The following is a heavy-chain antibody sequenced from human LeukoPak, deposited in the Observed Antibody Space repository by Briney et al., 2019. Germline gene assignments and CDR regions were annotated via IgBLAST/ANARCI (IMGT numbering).Heavy chain of an antibody. CDR1: GGSISSGGYY. Sequence: SETLSLTCTVSGGSISSGGYYWSWIRQHPGKGLEWIGYIYYSGSTYYNPSLKSRVTISVDTSKNQFSPKLSSVTAADTAVYYCARYYYDSSGSDAFDIWGQGTMVTVSS. J-gene: IGHJ3*02. CDR3: ARYYYDSSGSDAFDI. D-gene: IGHD3-22*01. V-gene: IGHV4-31*03. CDR2: IYYSGST.